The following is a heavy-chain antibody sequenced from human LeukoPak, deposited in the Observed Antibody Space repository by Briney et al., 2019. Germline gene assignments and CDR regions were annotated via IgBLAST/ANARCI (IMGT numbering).Heavy chain of an antibody. J-gene: IGHJ4*02. CDR2: IRGSGSVI. Sequence: GGSLRLSCAASGFTFSDYYMTWIRQAPGKGLESVAYIRGSGSVIVYADSVKGRFTISRDNAQNSLYLQMNSLRDEDTAVYYCSRDPRPCDYWGQGTLVTVSS. CDR3: SRDPRPCDY. CDR1: GFTFSDYY. V-gene: IGHV3-11*04.